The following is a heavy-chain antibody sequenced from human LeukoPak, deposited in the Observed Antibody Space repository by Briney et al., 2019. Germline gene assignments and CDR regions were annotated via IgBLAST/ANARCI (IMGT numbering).Heavy chain of an antibody. V-gene: IGHV3-74*01. CDR1: GFTFSSSW. Sequence: GGSLRLSCAASGFTFSSSWMHWVRQAPGKGLVWVSRINTDGSSTNYADSVKGRFTISRDNAKNTLYLQMNSLRDEDMAVYYCAREMRRGSGDESAGPFEMWGQGTMVTVSS. CDR3: AREMRRGSGDESAGPFEM. J-gene: IGHJ3*02. D-gene: IGHD2-15*01. CDR2: INTDGSST.